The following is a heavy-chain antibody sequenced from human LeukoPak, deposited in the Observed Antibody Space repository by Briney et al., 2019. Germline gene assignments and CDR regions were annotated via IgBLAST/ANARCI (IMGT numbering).Heavy chain of an antibody. D-gene: IGHD3-10*01. J-gene: IGHJ6*03. CDR1: GFTFSSYG. V-gene: IGHV3-30*02. CDR2: IRYDGSNK. Sequence: GGSLRLSCAASGFTFSSYGMHWVRQAPGKGLEGVAFIRYDGSNKYYADSVKGRFTISRDNSKNTLYLQMNSLRAEDTAVYYCAKDRASLRGPFYMDVWGKGTTVTVSS. CDR3: AKDRASLRGPFYMDV.